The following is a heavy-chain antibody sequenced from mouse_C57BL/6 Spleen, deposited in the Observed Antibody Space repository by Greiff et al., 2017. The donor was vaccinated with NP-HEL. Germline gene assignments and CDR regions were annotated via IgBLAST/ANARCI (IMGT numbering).Heavy chain of an antibody. Sequence: VQLQQSGAELVRPGASVTLSCKASGYTFTDYEMHWVKQTPVHGLEWIGAIDPETGGTAYNQKFKGKAILTADKSSSTAYMELRSLTSEDSAVYYGTRSLYYYGSSDWYFDVWGTGTTVTVSS. CDR2: IDPETGGT. J-gene: IGHJ1*03. CDR3: TRSLYYYGSSDWYFDV. D-gene: IGHD1-1*01. V-gene: IGHV1-15*01. CDR1: GYTFTDYE.